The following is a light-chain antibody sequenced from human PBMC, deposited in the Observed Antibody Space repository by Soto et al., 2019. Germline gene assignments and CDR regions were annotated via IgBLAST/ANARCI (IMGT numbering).Light chain of an antibody. J-gene: IGLJ1*01. V-gene: IGLV6-57*03. CDR3: QSYDSSNLYV. CDR2: EDN. Sequence: NFMLTQPHSVSESPGKTVTISCTRSSGSIASNYVQWYQQRPGSAPPTAIYEDNQRPSGVPARFSGSIDSSSNSASLTISGLKTEDEADYYCQSYDSSNLYVFGTGTKVTVL. CDR1: SGSIASNY.